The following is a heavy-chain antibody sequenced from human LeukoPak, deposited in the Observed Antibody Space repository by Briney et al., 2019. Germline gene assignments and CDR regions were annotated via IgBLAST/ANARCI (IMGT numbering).Heavy chain of an antibody. D-gene: IGHD3-22*01. V-gene: IGHV3-23*01. CDR3: AKRGVVIRVILVGFHKEAYYFDS. Sequence: GGSLRLSCAVAGITLSNYGMSGVRQAPGKGLEWVAGISGSGGSTNYADSGKGRFTISRDNPKNTLYLQMNSLRAEDTAVYFCAKRGVVIRVILVGFHKEAYYFDSWGQGALVTVSS. CDR2: ISGSGGST. J-gene: IGHJ4*02. CDR1: GITLSNYG.